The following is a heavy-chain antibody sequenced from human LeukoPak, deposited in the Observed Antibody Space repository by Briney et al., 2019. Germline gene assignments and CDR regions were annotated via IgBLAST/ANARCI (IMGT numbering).Heavy chain of an antibody. CDR2: IKENGSDK. D-gene: IGHD1/OR15-1a*01. V-gene: IGHV3-7*05. J-gene: IGHJ4*02. Sequence: GGSLRLSCAASGFTFSGSWMTWVRQAPGKGLEWVAHIKENGSDKYYVDSVTGRFTISRDNTKNSLYLQMSSLRAEDTAVYYCATWNSDWEFAYWGQGTLVSVSS. CDR1: GFTFSGSW. CDR3: ATWNSDWEFAY.